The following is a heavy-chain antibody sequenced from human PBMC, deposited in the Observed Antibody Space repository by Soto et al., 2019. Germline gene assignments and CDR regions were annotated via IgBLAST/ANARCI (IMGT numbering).Heavy chain of an antibody. D-gene: IGHD5-18*01. CDR3: GRDGALGNTAVVDS. J-gene: IGHJ4*02. CDR2: IWYDGSNK. V-gene: IGHV3-33*01. CDR1: GFTFSTYG. Sequence: QVQLVESGGGVVQPGKSLRLSCEASGFTFSTYGMHWVRQAPGKGLEWVAVIWYDGSNKYHGDSLKGRFTISRDNSKNTLYLQINILRAEDMAVYYCGRDGALGNTAVVDSWGQGTLVTVSS.